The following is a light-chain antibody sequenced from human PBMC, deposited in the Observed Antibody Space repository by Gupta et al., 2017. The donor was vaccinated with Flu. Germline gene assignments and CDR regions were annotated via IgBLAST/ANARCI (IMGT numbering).Light chain of an antibody. V-gene: IGKV1-5*03. Sequence: IQMTQSPPTLPAFVGDRVTITCRASQSISSLLAWYQEKPGTAPKRLIYGASSLEGGVPSRFSGSGSGTEFTLTISSLQPDDFATYYCQHYHSYPLTFGGGTKVEIK. CDR1: QSISSL. CDR3: QHYHSYPLT. J-gene: IGKJ4*01. CDR2: GAS.